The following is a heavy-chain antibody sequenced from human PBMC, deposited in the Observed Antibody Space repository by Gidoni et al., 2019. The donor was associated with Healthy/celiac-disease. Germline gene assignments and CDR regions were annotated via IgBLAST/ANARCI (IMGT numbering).Heavy chain of an antibody. J-gene: IGHJ6*02. CDR3: AKSADTAMVLYYGMDV. D-gene: IGHD5-18*01. CDR2: ISYDGSNK. CDR1: GFTFSSYG. V-gene: IGHV3-30*18. Sequence: QVQLVESGGGVVQPGRSLRLSCAASGFTFSSYGMHWVRQAPGKGLEWVAVISYDGSNKYDADSVKGRFTISRDNSKNTLYLQMNSLRAEDTAVYYCAKSADTAMVLYYGMDVWGQGTTVTVSS.